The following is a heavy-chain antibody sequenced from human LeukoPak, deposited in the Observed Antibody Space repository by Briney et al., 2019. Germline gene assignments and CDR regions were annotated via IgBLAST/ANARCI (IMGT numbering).Heavy chain of an antibody. D-gene: IGHD1-1*01. Sequence: GGSLSLSCAASGFTFSDYYMSWIRPAPGKGLEWVSYIISSGSTIYYADSVKGRFTISRDNAKNSLYLQMNSLRAEDTAVYYCARAYQTVDAFDIWGQGTMVTVSS. CDR2: IISSGSTI. CDR1: GFTFSDYY. J-gene: IGHJ3*02. CDR3: ARAYQTVDAFDI. V-gene: IGHV3-11*01.